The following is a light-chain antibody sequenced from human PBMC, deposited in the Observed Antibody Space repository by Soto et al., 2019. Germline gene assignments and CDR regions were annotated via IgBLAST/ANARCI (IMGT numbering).Light chain of an antibody. CDR2: WAS. CDR3: QQYYSTPLT. Sequence: DIVMTQSPDSLAVSLGERATINCKSSQRVLYSSNNKNYLAWYQQKPGQPPKLLIYWASTRESGVPDRFSGSGSGTDFTLTISSLQAEDVAGYYCQQYYSTPLTFGGGTKVEIK. CDR1: QRVLYSSNNKNY. J-gene: IGKJ4*01. V-gene: IGKV4-1*01.